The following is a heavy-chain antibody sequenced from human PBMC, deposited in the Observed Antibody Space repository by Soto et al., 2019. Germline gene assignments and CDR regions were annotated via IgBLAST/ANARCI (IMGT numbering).Heavy chain of an antibody. Sequence: EVQLVESGGGLVQPGGSLRLSCAASGFTFSSYAMHWVRQAPGKGLEYVSAISSNGGSTYYANSVKGRFTISRDNXMNTLYLQMGSLRAEDMAVYYCARDLVGSGWAAWDYWGQGTLVTVSS. CDR1: GFTFSSYA. D-gene: IGHD6-19*01. CDR2: ISSNGGST. CDR3: ARDLVGSGWAAWDY. J-gene: IGHJ4*02. V-gene: IGHV3-64*01.